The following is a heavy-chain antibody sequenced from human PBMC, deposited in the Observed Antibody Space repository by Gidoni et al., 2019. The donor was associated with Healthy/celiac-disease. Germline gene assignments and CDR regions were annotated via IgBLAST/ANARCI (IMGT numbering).Heavy chain of an antibody. D-gene: IGHD2-2*01. CDR2: ISGSGGST. J-gene: IGHJ4*02. V-gene: IGHV3-23*01. CDR1: GFSFSSYA. Sequence: EVQLLESGGGVVQPGGSLRLSCAASGFSFSSYAMSWVRQAPGKGLEWVSAISGSGGSTSYSDSVKGRFPISRDNSKNTLYLQMNSLSAEDTAVYYCAKDPVPAAIEGPYYWGQGTLVTVSS. CDR3: AKDPVPAAIEGPYY.